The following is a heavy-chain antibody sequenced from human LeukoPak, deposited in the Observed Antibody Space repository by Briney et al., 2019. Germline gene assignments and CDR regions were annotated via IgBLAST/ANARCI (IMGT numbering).Heavy chain of an antibody. CDR1: GYSLTSYG. J-gene: IGHJ3*02. D-gene: IGHD3-16*02. Sequence: SVTVSCKASGYSLTSYGIRWVRQAPRQGLERVGWISAYNGNTNFAQKFQGRVAMTADTSTSTEYMELRSLRSDDQSVYYCARRKSRLEELSLDHDAFDIWGQGTMLTVSS. CDR2: ISAYNGNT. CDR3: ARRKSRLEELSLDHDAFDI. V-gene: IGHV1-18*01.